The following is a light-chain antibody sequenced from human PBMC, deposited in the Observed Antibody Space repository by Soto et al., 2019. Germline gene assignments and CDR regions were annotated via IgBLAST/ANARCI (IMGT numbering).Light chain of an antibody. CDR1: SSDVGTYKY. V-gene: IGLV2-14*01. J-gene: IGLJ1*01. CDR3: SSYTSDV. CDR2: EVS. Sequence: QSALTQPDSVSGSPGQSITISCTGTSSDVGTYKYVSWYQQQPGKAPKLLIYEVSNRPSGVSNRFSGSKSGNTASLTISGLQAEDEADYYCSSYTSDVFGSGTRSPS.